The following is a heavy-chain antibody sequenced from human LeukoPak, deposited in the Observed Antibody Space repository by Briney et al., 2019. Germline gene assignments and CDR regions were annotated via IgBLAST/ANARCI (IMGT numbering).Heavy chain of an antibody. D-gene: IGHD3-22*01. CDR3: ARDRAYYYDSSGYYYVGHWFDP. CDR2: ISSSSSYI. J-gene: IGHJ5*02. V-gene: IGHV3-21*01. CDR1: GFTFSNYN. Sequence: GGSLRLSCAASGFTFSNYNMNWVRQAPGKGLEWVSSISSSSSYIYYADSVKGRFTISRDNAKNSLYLQMNSLRAEDTAVYYCARDRAYYYDSSGYYYVGHWFDPWGQGTLVTVSS.